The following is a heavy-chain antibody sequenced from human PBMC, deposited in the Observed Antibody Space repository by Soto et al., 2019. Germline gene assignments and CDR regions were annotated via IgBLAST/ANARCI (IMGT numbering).Heavy chain of an antibody. D-gene: IGHD3-10*01. J-gene: IGHJ6*02. CDR2: IYYSGST. CDR3: ATERYYYGSGSYYNNYYYYYGMDV. CDR1: GGSISSSSYY. V-gene: IGHV4-39*01. Sequence: SETLSLTCTVSGGSISSSSYYWGWIRQPPGKGLEWIGSIYYSGSTYYNPSLKSRVTISVDTSKNQFSLELSSVTAADTAVYYCATERYYYGSGSYYNNYYYYYGMDVWGQGTTVTVSS.